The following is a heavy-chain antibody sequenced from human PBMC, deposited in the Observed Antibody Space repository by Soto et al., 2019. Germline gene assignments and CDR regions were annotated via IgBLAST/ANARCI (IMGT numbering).Heavy chain of an antibody. Sequence: GGSLRLSCAASGLTVSSNYMSWVRQAPGKGLEWVSVIYSGGSTYYADSVKGRFTISRDNSKNTLYLQMNSLRAEDTAVYYCARSVAARRGEDWFDPWGQGTLVTVSS. CDR3: ARSVAARRGEDWFDP. CDR1: GLTVSSNY. J-gene: IGHJ5*02. D-gene: IGHD6-6*01. V-gene: IGHV3-53*01. CDR2: IYSGGST.